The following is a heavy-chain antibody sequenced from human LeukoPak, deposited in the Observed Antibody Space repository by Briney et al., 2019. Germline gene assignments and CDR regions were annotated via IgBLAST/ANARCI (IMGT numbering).Heavy chain of an antibody. CDR3: AKNRAAGSSDYWYFDL. Sequence: GASVKVSCKASGYTFTSYAIHWVRQAPGQRLEWMGWINADNGNTKYSQKFQGRVTITRDTSASTAYMELSSLRSEDTAVYYCAKNRAAGSSDYWYFDLWGRGTLVTVSS. CDR1: GYTFTSYA. J-gene: IGHJ2*01. CDR2: INADNGNT. D-gene: IGHD6-13*01. V-gene: IGHV1-3*01.